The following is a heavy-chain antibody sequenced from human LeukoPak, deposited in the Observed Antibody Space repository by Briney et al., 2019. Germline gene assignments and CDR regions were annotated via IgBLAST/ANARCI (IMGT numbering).Heavy chain of an antibody. V-gene: IGHV3-30-3*01. CDR3: ARERNTSHAYGDYGPSDP. Sequence: GGSLRLSCAASGFTFSSYAMHWVRQAPGKGLEWVAVISYDGSNKYYADSVKGRFTISRDNSKNTLYLQMNSLRAEDTAVYYWARERNTSHAYGDYGPSDPGGQETLVTVPS. D-gene: IGHD4-17*01. CDR1: GFTFSSYA. J-gene: IGHJ5*02. CDR2: ISYDGSNK.